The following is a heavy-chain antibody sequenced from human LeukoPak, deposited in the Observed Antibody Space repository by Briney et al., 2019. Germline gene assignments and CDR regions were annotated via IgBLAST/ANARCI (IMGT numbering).Heavy chain of an antibody. CDR3: ARGVYIAAAQYGY. CDR2: IYYSGTT. V-gene: IGHV4-59*01. J-gene: IGHJ4*02. D-gene: IGHD6-13*01. Sequence: SETLSLTCTVSGGSIGTYSWNWIRQPPGKGLEWIGYIYYSGTTNFNPSLKSRVTISVDTSKNQFSLKLSAVTAADTAVYYCARGVYIAAAQYGYWGQGTLVTVSS. CDR1: GGSIGTYS.